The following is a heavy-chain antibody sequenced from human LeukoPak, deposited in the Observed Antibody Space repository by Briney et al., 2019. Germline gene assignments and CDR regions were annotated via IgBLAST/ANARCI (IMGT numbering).Heavy chain of an antibody. D-gene: IGHD3-10*01. CDR2: ISHSGST. J-gene: IGHJ3*02. CDR3: AREAGRDFYGSGSADAFDI. Sequence: PSETLSLTCAVSGGSISSSNWWSWVRQPPGKGLEWIGEISHSGSTNYNPSLKSRVTISVDKSKNQFSLKLSSVTAADTAVYYCAREAGRDFYGSGSADAFDIWGQGTMVTVSS. V-gene: IGHV4-4*02. CDR1: GGSISSSNW.